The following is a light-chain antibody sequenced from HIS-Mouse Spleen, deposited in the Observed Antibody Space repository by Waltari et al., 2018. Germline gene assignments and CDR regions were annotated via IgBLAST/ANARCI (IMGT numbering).Light chain of an antibody. CDR2: LNSDGSH. Sequence: QLVLTQSPSASASLGASVKLTCTLSSGHSSYAIAWHQQQPEKGPRYLMKLNSDGSHSKGDGIPDRFSGSSSGAGRYLTISSLQSEDEADYYCQTWGTGIPVVFGGGTKLTVL. J-gene: IGLJ2*01. CDR3: QTWGTGIPVV. CDR1: SGHSSYA. V-gene: IGLV4-69*01.